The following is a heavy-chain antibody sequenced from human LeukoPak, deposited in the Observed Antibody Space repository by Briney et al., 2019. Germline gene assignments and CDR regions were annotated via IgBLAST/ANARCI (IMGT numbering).Heavy chain of an antibody. D-gene: IGHD3-10*02. V-gene: IGHV3-48*04. CDR3: AELGITMIGGV. CDR2: ISSSGSTI. CDR1: GFTFSSYG. Sequence: GGSLRLSCAASGFTFSSYGLHWVRQAPGKGLEWVSYISSSGSTIYYADSVKGRFTISRDNAKNSLYLQMNSLRAEDTAVYYCAELGITMIGGVWGKGTTVTISS. J-gene: IGHJ6*04.